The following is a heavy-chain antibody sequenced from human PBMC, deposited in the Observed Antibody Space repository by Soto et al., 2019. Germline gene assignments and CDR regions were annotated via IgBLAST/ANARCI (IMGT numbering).Heavy chain of an antibody. CDR2: IGTAGDT. Sequence: PGGSLRLSCAASGFTFSSYDMHWVRQATGKGLEWVSAIGTAGDTYYPGSVKGRFTISRENAKNSLYLQMNSLRAEDTAVYYCASSHAEGEFDYWGQGTLVTVSS. CDR3: ASSHAEGEFDY. J-gene: IGHJ4*02. V-gene: IGHV3-13*01. D-gene: IGHD2-21*01. CDR1: GFTFSSYD.